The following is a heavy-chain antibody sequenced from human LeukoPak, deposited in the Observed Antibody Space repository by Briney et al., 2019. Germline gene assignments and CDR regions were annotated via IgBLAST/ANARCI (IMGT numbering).Heavy chain of an antibody. D-gene: IGHD5-24*01. Sequence: PSETLSLTCTVSGGSISSSSYYWGWIRQPPGKGLEWIGSIYYSGSTYYNPSLKSRVTISVDTSKNQFSLKLSSVTAADTAAYYCHVEMATPHRGRDGYNYDDYWGQGTLVTVSS. CDR2: IYYSGST. J-gene: IGHJ4*02. CDR3: HVEMATPHRGRDGYNYDDY. CDR1: GGSISSSSYY. V-gene: IGHV4-39*07.